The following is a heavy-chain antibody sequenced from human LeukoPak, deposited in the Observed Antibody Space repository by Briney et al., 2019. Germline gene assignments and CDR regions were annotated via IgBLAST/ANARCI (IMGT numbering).Heavy chain of an antibody. CDR3: ASSSGWYGGPFDY. J-gene: IGHJ4*02. V-gene: IGHV4-59*08. D-gene: IGHD6-19*01. CDR2: IFYSGST. Sequence: SETLSLTCTVSGGSISSYYWSWIRQPPGKGLEWIGYIFYSGSTNYNPSLKSRVTISVDTSKNQFSLKLNSVTAADTAVYCCASSSGWYGGPFDYWGQGTLVTVSS. CDR1: GGSISSYY.